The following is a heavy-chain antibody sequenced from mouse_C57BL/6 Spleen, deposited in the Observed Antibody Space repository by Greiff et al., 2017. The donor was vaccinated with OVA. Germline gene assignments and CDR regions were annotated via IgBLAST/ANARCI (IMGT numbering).Heavy chain of an antibody. CDR2: IDPATGGT. V-gene: IGHV1-15*01. Sequence: QVQLQQSGAELVRPGASVTLSCKASGYTFTDYEMHWVKQTPVHGLEWIGAIDPATGGTAYNQKFKGKAILTADKSSSTAYMELRSLTSEDSAVYYCTRTLRRAMDYWGQGTSVTVSS. CDR3: TRTLRRAMDY. CDR1: GYTFTDYE. J-gene: IGHJ4*01. D-gene: IGHD1-1*01.